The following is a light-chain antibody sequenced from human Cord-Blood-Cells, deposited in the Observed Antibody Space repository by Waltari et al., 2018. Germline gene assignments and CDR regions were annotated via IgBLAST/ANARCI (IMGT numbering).Light chain of an antibody. V-gene: IGKV1-39*01. CDR3: QQSYSTPYT. CDR1: QSISSY. CDR2: AAS. Sequence: DIQMTQSPSSLSASVWDRVTITCRASQSISSYLNWYQQKPGKAPKLLIYAASSLQSGVPSRFSGSGSGTDFTLTISSLQPEDFATYYCQQSYSTPYTFGQGTKLEIK. J-gene: IGKJ2*01.